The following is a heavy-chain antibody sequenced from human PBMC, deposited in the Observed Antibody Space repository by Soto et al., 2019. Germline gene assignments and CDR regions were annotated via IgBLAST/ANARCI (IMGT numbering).Heavy chain of an antibody. CDR2: INSDASHT. Sequence: EVQLVESGGGLVQPGGSLRLSCAASGFTFSTYWMHWIRQVPGKGLEWVSRINSDASHTYYADSVKGRFTVSRDNAKNSLYVQMNSLRAEDTAVYYCARDPQQRLADSYYYGMDVWGQGTTVIVSS. J-gene: IGHJ6*02. D-gene: IGHD6-25*01. CDR1: GFTFSTYW. V-gene: IGHV3-74*01. CDR3: ARDPQQRLADSYYYGMDV.